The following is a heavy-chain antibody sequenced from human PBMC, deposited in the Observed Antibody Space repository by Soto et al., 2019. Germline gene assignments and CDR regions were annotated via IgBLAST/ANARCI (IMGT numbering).Heavy chain of an antibody. J-gene: IGHJ4*02. V-gene: IGHV3-33*01. D-gene: IGHD3-10*01. Sequence: QVQLVESGGGVVQPGRSLRLSCAASGFTFSSYGMHWVRQAPGKGLEWVAVIWYDGSNKYYADSVKGRFTISRDNSKNTLYLQMNSLRAEDTAVYYCARDLRLTITMVRGVLPDYWGQGTLVTVSS. CDR2: IWYDGSNK. CDR3: ARDLRLTITMVRGVLPDY. CDR1: GFTFSSYG.